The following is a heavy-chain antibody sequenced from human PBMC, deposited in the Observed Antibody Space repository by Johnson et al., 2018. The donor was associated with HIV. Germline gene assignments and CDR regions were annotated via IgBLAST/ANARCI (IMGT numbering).Heavy chain of an antibody. CDR2: IRYDGNNK. D-gene: IGHD5-24*01. Sequence: QVQLVESGGGVVQPGGSLRLSCAASGFTFSSYGMHWVRQAPGKGLEWVTFIRYDGNNKYYADSMRGRLTISRDNSKNTVYLQMNSLRTEDTAVFYCARACRDGYTCDVYDIWGQGTKVTVSS. V-gene: IGHV3-30*02. CDR1: GFTFSSYG. J-gene: IGHJ3*02. CDR3: ARACRDGYTCDVYDI.